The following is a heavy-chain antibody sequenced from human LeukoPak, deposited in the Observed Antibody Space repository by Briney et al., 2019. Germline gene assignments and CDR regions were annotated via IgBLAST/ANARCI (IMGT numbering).Heavy chain of an antibody. D-gene: IGHD2-21*02. CDR2: IYTSGST. CDR3: ARQPPNTASFDY. Sequence: SETLSLTCTVSGDSISSFYWTWIRQPAGKGLEWIGRIYTSGSTNYNPSLKSRVTMSVDTSKNQFSLKLSSVTAADTAVYFCARQPPNTASFDYWGQGTLVTVSS. V-gene: IGHV4-4*07. J-gene: IGHJ4*02. CDR1: GDSISSFY.